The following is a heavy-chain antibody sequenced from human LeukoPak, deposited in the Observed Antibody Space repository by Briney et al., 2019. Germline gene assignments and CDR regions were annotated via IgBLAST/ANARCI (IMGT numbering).Heavy chain of an antibody. V-gene: IGHV3-21*01. D-gene: IGHD5-18*01. CDR3: ARDPGYSYGYGDAFDI. CDR2: ISGSSSYI. Sequence: GGSLRLSCAASGFSFSKHTMNWVRQAPGKGLEWVSSISGSSSYIYYADSMKGRFTISRDNAKNSLYLQVNSLRAEDTAVYYCARDPGYSYGYGDAFDIWGQGTMIIVSS. J-gene: IGHJ3*02. CDR1: GFSFSKHT.